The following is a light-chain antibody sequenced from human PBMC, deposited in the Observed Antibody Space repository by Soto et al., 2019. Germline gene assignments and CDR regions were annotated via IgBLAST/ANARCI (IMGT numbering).Light chain of an antibody. CDR1: QSISTY. CDR2: GAS. J-gene: IGKJ2*01. CDR3: QQSYNNPRT. Sequence: DIQMTQSPSSLSASVGDRVTITCRASQSISTYLNWYQQKPGKAPKLLIYGASSLQSGVPSRFSGSGSGTDFTLTISSLQPEDFATYYCQQSYNNPRTFGQGTKLEIK. V-gene: IGKV1-39*01.